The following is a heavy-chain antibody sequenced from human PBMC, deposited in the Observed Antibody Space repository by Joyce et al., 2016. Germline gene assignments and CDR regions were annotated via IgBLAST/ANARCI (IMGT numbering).Heavy chain of an antibody. D-gene: IGHD6-13*01. CDR1: GFTFNTSW. CDR3: ARPLPHRAAAGRGGNFGAFDI. CDR2: REKGGSDE. V-gene: IGHV3-7*03. J-gene: IGHJ3*02. Sequence: EVQLVESGGGLVQPGGSLRLSCAASGFTFNTSWMSWVRQVPGRGVECVGNREKGGSDEYYVDSGKGRFTIARDNAKKSMYLQMSSLGAEDRATYYWARPLPHRAAAGRGGNFGAFDIWGQGAMVTVSS.